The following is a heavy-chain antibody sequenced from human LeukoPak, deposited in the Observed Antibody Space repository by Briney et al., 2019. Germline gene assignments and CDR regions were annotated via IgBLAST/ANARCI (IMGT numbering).Heavy chain of an antibody. CDR1: GFTFSSYA. D-gene: IGHD5-18*01. Sequence: GGSLRLSCAASGFTFSSYAMSWVRQAPGKGLEWVLAISGSGGSTYYAGSVKGRFTISRDNSKNTLYLQMNSLRAEDTAVYYCAKEPLIQLLGYYFDYWGQGTLVTVSS. V-gene: IGHV3-23*01. CDR2: ISGSGGST. CDR3: AKEPLIQLLGYYFDY. J-gene: IGHJ4*02.